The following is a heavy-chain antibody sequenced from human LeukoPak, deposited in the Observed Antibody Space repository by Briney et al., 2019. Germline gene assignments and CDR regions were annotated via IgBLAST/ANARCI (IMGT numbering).Heavy chain of an antibody. CDR3: ARAGSSGSYDNTYYFDY. CDR1: GYTFTRYY. CDR2: INPSGGST. D-gene: IGHD3-22*01. Sequence: ASVKVSCKASGYTFTRYYMHWVRQAPGQGLEWMGIINPSGGSTSYAQKFQGRVTMTRDTSTRTVYMELSSLRSEDTAVYYCARAGSSGSYDNTYYFDYWGQGTLVTVSS. J-gene: IGHJ4*02. V-gene: IGHV1-46*01.